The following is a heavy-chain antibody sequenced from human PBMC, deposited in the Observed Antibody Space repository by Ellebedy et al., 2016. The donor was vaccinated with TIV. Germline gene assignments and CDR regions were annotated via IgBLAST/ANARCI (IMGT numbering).Heavy chain of an antibody. CDR3: ARDVPFGELLSSDAFDI. J-gene: IGHJ3*02. D-gene: IGHD3-10*01. CDR1: GFTFSSYA. V-gene: IGHV3-30*14. Sequence: PGGSLRLSCAASGFTFSSYAMHWVRQAPGKGLEWVAVISYDGSNKYYADSVKGRFTISRDNSKNTLYLQMNSLRAEDTAVYYCARDVPFGELLSSDAFDIWGQGTMVTVSS. CDR2: ISYDGSNK.